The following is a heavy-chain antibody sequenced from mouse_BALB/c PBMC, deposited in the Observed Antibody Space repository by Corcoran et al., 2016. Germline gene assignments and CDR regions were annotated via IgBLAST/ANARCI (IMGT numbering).Heavy chain of an antibody. J-gene: IGHJ3*01. D-gene: IGHD1-1*01. CDR1: GFNIKDTY. Sequence: EVQLQQSGAELVKPGASVKLSCTASGFNIKDTYMHWVKQRPEQGLEWIGRIDPANGNTKYDPKFQGKATITADTSSNTAYLQLSSLTSEDTAVYYCARSDYGSSSSWFAYWGQGTLVTVSA. CDR3: ARSDYGSSSSWFAY. CDR2: IDPANGNT. V-gene: IGHV14-3*02.